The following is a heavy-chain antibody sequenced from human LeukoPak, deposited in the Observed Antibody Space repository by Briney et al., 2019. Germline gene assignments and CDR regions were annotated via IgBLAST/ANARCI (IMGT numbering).Heavy chain of an antibody. Sequence: PGGSLRLSCAASGFTFSSYAMDWVRQAPGKGLEWVAVISYDGSNKYYADSVKGRFTISRDNSKNTLYLQMNSLRAEDTAVYYCAREGYYGSGSYYSENYFDYWGQGTLVTVSS. D-gene: IGHD3-10*01. CDR3: AREGYYGSGSYYSENYFDY. CDR2: ISYDGSNK. J-gene: IGHJ4*02. CDR1: GFTFSSYA. V-gene: IGHV3-30*04.